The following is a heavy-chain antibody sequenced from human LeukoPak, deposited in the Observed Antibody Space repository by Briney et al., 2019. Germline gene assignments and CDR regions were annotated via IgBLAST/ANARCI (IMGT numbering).Heavy chain of an antibody. Sequence: TSETLSLTCTVSGDSISRYYWSWIRQPPGKGLEWIGYIYYSGSTNYNPSLKSRVTISVDTSKNQFSLKLSSVTAADTAVYYCARHFQGYGLYYFDYWGQGTLVTVSS. CDR3: ARHFQGYGLYYFDY. J-gene: IGHJ4*02. CDR2: IYYSGST. V-gene: IGHV4-59*08. D-gene: IGHD5-18*01. CDR1: GDSISRYY.